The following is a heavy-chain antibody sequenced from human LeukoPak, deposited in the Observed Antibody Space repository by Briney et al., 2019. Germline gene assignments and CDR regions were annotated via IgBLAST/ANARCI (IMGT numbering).Heavy chain of an antibody. Sequence: SETLSLTCTVSGGSISSYYWSWIRQTPGKGLEWIGNSGDTNYNPSLQSRVTISVDTSKKQFSLKLRSVTAADTAVYYCTRRLSNGATLNYFDYWGQGTLVTVSS. CDR1: GGSISSYY. CDR2: SGDT. J-gene: IGHJ4*02. V-gene: IGHV4-59*08. CDR3: TRRLSNGATLNYFDY. D-gene: IGHD4/OR15-4a*01.